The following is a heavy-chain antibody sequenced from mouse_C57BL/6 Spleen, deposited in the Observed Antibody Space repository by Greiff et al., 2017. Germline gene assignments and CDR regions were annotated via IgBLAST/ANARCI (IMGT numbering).Heavy chain of an antibody. CDR3: AREGVWSPGDD. CDR1: GYTFNSYW. CDR2: IDPSDSEP. J-gene: IGHJ2*01. Sequence: QVQLQQPGAELVRPGSSVKLSCKASGYTFNSYWMHWVKQRPIQGLEWIGNIDPSDSEPHYNQKFKDKATLTVDKSSSTAYMQLSSLTAEDSAVYYCAREGVWSPGDDWGQGTTLTVSS. D-gene: IGHD2-10*02. V-gene: IGHV1-52*01.